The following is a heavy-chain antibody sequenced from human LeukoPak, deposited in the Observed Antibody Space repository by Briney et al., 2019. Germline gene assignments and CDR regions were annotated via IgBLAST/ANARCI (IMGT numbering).Heavy chain of an antibody. D-gene: IGHD3-10*01. CDR1: GYTFTSYG. Sequence: ALVKVSCKASGYTFTSYGISWVRQAPGQGLERMGWISAYNGNTNYAQKLQGRVTMTTDTSTSTAYMELRSLRSDDTAVYYCARDRTKTADYYGSGSYYIFDYWGQGTLVTVSS. V-gene: IGHV1-18*01. CDR2: ISAYNGNT. CDR3: ARDRTKTADYYGSGSYYIFDY. J-gene: IGHJ4*02.